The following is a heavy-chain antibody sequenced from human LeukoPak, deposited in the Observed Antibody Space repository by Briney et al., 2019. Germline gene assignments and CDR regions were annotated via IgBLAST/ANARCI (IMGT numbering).Heavy chain of an antibody. V-gene: IGHV3-7*01. CDR1: GFVFSNYW. D-gene: IGHD2-15*01. CDR2: IKPDGTEK. J-gene: IGHJ2*01. Sequence: PGGSLRLSCAASGFVFSNYWMSWVRQAPGKGLEWVANIKPDGTEKYYVDSLKGRFTISRDNAKNSLYLQMNSLRAEDTAVYYCASVGPYWYFDLWGRGTLVTVSS. CDR3: ASVGPYWYFDL.